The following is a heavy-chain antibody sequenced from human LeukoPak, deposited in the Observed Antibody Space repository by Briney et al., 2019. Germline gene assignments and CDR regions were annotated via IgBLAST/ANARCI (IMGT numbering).Heavy chain of an antibody. D-gene: IGHD3-10*01. J-gene: IGHJ6*03. CDR2: INPSGGST. CDR1: GYTFTSYY. CDR3: ARGSGAAKGYYYYYMDV. V-gene: IGHV1-46*01. Sequence: GASVKVSCKASGYTFTSYYMHWVRQAPGQGLEWMGIINPSGGSTSYAQKFQGRVTMTRDTSTSTVYMEPSSLRSEDTAVYYCARGSGAAKGYYYYYMDVWGKGTTVTVSS.